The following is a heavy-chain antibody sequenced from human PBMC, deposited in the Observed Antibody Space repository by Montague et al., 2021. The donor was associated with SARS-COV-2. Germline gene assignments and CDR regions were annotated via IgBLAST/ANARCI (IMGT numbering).Heavy chain of an antibody. J-gene: IGHJ4*02. CDR2: ISSSGGRT. D-gene: IGHD6-13*01. CDR1: EFTFSSYA. CDR3: AKAALGGSSYFDY. V-gene: IGHV3-23*01. Sequence: SLRLSCAASEFTFSSYAMSWVRQAPGKGLEWVSAISSSGGRTYYADSVKGRFTLSRDNSKNTLYLQMNSLRAEDTAVYYCAKAALGGSSYFDYWGQGTLVTVSS.